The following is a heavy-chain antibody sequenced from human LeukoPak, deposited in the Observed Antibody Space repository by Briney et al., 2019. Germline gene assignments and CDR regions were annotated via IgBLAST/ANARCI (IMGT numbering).Heavy chain of an antibody. CDR2: ISGSGGRT. J-gene: IGHJ4*02. V-gene: IGHV3-23*01. CDR3: ANEYYYDSSGYHDY. Sequence: GGSLRLSCAASGFTFCSYAMNWVRQAPGKGLEWVSAISGSGGRTNYADSVKGRFTISRDNSKNTLYMQMNSLRVEDTAVYYCANEYYYDSSGYHDYWGQGTLVTVPS. D-gene: IGHD3-22*01. CDR1: GFTFCSYA.